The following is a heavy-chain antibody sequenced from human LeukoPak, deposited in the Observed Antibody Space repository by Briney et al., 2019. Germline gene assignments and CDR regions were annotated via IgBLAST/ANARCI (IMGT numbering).Heavy chain of an antibody. CDR1: GGSISSYY. D-gene: IGHD5-24*01. CDR3: ARYWGVQLWPHWYFDL. J-gene: IGHJ2*01. Sequence: SETLSLTCTVSGGSISSYYWSWFRQTPGKGPEWTGSIYYSGSTKYNPSLKSRVTISVDRSKNQFSLKLNSVTAADTAVYYCARYWGVQLWPHWYFDLWGRGSLATVSS. CDR2: IYYSGST. V-gene: IGHV4-59*01.